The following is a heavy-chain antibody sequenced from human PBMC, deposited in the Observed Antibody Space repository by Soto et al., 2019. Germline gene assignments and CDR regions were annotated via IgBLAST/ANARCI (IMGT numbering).Heavy chain of an antibody. CDR2: ISSSSSTI. D-gene: IGHD4-4*01. J-gene: IGHJ3*02. V-gene: IGHV3-48*01. CDR1: GFTFSSYS. Sequence: GGSLRLSCAASGFTFSSYSMNWVRQAPGKGLEWVSYISSSSSTIYYADSVKGRITISRDNAKNSPYLQMNSLRAEDTAVYYCARDRRTVTNLYELPHDAFDIWGQGTMVTVSS. CDR3: ARDRRTVTNLYELPHDAFDI.